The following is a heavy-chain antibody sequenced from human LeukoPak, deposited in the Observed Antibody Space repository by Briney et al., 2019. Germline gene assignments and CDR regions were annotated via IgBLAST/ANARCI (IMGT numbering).Heavy chain of an antibody. CDR3: ARAPSMTTEYFQH. Sequence: SGGSLRLSCAASGFTFSSYAMSWVRQAPGKGLEWVSAISGSGGSTYYADSVKGRFTISRDDAKNSLYLQMNSLRAEDTAVYYCARAPSMTTEYFQHWGQGTLVTVSS. V-gene: IGHV3-23*01. D-gene: IGHD4-11*01. CDR2: ISGSGGST. J-gene: IGHJ1*01. CDR1: GFTFSSYA.